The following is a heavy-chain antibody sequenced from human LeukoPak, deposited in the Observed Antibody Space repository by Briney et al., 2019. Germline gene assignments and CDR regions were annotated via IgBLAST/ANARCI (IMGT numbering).Heavy chain of an antibody. Sequence: GVTLRLSCAASGFSFSSYAMSWVRQAPGKGREWVSATRSSGGRTYHTDSVKGRFTISRDNSKNTLYLQMNSLRAEDTAVYYCAKDRIPTSGWESDYWGQGTLVTVLS. V-gene: IGHV3-23*01. J-gene: IGHJ4*02. CDR1: GFSFSSYA. CDR3: AKDRIPTSGWESDY. D-gene: IGHD3-22*01. CDR2: TRSSGGRT.